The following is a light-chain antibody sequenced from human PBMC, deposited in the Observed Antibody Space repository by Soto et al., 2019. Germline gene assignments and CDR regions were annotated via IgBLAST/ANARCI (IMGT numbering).Light chain of an antibody. CDR3: QVWDSSNVV. J-gene: IGLJ2*01. CDR2: RDS. V-gene: IGLV3-9*01. CDR1: NIGSKH. Sequence: SYELTQPLSVSVALGQTARITCGGNNIGSKHVHWYQQKPGQAPVLVIYRDSNRPSGIPERFSGSNSGNTATLTISRAQAGDEADYFCQVWDSSNVVFGGGTQLTVL.